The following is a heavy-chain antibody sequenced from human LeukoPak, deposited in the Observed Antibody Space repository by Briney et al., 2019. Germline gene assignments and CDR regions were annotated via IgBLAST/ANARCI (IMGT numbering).Heavy chain of an antibody. J-gene: IGHJ3*02. CDR1: GFTFSSYW. CDR2: IKPDGSEK. Sequence: PGESLRLSCAASGFTFSSYWRSWVRQAPGKGLEWVANIKPDGSEKYYVDSVKGRFTISRDNAKNSLYLQMNSLRAEDTAVYYCARDVTMIVVAHAPMAFDIWGQGTMVTVSS. D-gene: IGHD3-22*01. V-gene: IGHV3-7*01. CDR3: ARDVTMIVVAHAPMAFDI.